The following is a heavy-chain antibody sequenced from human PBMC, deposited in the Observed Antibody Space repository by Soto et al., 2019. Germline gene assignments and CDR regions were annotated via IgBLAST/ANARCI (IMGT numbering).Heavy chain of an antibody. CDR1: GYTFTSFG. D-gene: IGHD3-10*01. V-gene: IGHV1-18*01. CDR3: ARDVIAGHRGLLWFGEREY. Sequence: QVQLVQSGAEVKKPGASVKVSCKASGYTFTSFGISWVRQAPGQGLEWMGWISAYNGNTYYEQKLQGRVTMNTDKSTSKAYMELRSLRSDDTAVYYCARDVIAGHRGLLWFGEREYWGQGTLVTVSS. J-gene: IGHJ4*02. CDR2: ISAYNGNT.